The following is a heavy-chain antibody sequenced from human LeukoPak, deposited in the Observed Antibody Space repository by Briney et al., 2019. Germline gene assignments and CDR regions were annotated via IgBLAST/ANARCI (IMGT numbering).Heavy chain of an antibody. V-gene: IGHV4-59*11. CDR3: AREANYYGSGSYFEGTFDY. Sequence: SETLSLTCNVSGVSISTHYWSWVRQSPGKGLEWIGYIYHNGITNYNPSLKSRVTISIDTSKNEFSLKLTSVTAADTAVYYCAREANYYGSGSYFEGTFDYWGQGSLVTVSS. CDR1: GVSISTHY. J-gene: IGHJ4*02. CDR2: IYHNGIT. D-gene: IGHD3-10*01.